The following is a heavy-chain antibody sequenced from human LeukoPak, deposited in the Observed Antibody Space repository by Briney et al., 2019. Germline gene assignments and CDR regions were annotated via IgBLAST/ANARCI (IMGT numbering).Heavy chain of an antibody. D-gene: IGHD1-26*01. CDR3: AKTLVPSGIYHEDFFDY. CDR2: ISSSSSPL. CDR1: GFTFSSYS. J-gene: IGHJ4*02. V-gene: IGHV3-48*01. Sequence: GGSLRLSCAASGFTFSSYSMHWVRQAPGRGLEWVSYISSSSSPLSYADSVRGRFTISRDNAKNSLYLQMNSLRAEDTALYYCAKTLVPSGIYHEDFFDYWGQGTLVAVSS.